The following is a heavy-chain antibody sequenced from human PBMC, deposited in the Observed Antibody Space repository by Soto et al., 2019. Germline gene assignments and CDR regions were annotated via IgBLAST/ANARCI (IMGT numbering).Heavy chain of an antibody. J-gene: IGHJ6*02. V-gene: IGHV4-39*01. D-gene: IGHD3-10*01. Sequence: PSETLSLTCTVSRGSISGSSFSCGWLRQPPGKGLGWIGSIDYSGNTYYNPSLMSRVTISVDTSTNQFSLKLSSLTAADTAIYYCASWRGSGLSYYGLDVWGQGTMVT. CDR3: ASWRGSGLSYYGLDV. CDR2: IDYSGNT. CDR1: RGSISGSSFS.